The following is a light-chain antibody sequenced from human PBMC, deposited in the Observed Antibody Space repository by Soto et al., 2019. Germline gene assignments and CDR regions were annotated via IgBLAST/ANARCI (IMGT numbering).Light chain of an antibody. CDR1: QGISNY. Sequence: DIQMTQSPSAMSASVGDRVTITCRASQGISNYLAWFQQKPGKAPKLLIYKASTLKSGVPSRFSGSGSGTEFTLTISSLQPDDFATYYCQQYNSYSPLTFGGGTKVDIK. V-gene: IGKV1-17*03. CDR2: KAS. J-gene: IGKJ4*01. CDR3: QQYNSYSPLT.